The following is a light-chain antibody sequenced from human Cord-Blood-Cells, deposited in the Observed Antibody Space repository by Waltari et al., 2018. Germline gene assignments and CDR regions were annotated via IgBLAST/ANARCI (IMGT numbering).Light chain of an antibody. V-gene: IGLV2-23*01. J-gene: IGLJ1*01. Sequence: QSALTQPASVSGSPGQSITISCTGTSSDVGNYNLVSWYQQHPGKAPKLLIYEGSKLPSGVSNRLSGSKSGNTASLTISGLQAEDEADYYCCSYAGSSTSYVFGTGTKVTVL. CDR3: CSYAGSSTSYV. CDR2: EGS. CDR1: SSDVGNYNL.